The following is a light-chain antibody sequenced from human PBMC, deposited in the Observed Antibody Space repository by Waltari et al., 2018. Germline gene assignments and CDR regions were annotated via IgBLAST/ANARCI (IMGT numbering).Light chain of an antibody. Sequence: DVQMTRSPSSLSASVGDRVTVTCRASNDITKYLARYQQKPGKAPKLLIYGASTLHSGVASRFSGSGSGTDFTLTISSLQPEDVATYYCQYSWTFGQGTKVEI. CDR2: GAS. CDR1: NDITKY. J-gene: IGKJ1*01. V-gene: IGKV1-27*01. CDR3: QYSWT.